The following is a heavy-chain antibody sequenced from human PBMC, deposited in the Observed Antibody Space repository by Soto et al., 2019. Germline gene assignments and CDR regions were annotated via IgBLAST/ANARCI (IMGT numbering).Heavy chain of an antibody. J-gene: IGHJ4*02. Sequence: QVHLVQSGAEVKKPGASVKVSCKASGYTCTSYGITWVRQAPGQGLEWMGGISAHNGNTDYAQKLQGRVIVTRDPTTSTAYMEPRSLISADAAVYYCARGRYVDYWGQGALVTVSS. CDR1: GYTCTSYG. CDR2: ISAHNGNT. D-gene: IGHD1-1*01. CDR3: ARGRYVDY. V-gene: IGHV1-18*01.